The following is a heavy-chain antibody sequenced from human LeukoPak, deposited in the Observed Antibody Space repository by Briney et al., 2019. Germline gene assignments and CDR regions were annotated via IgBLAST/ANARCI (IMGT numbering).Heavy chain of an antibody. D-gene: IGHD2-2*01. CDR1: GYSISSGYY. CDR2: IYHTGST. CDR3: ARQLFTTSRHFDS. Sequence: PSKTLSLTCGVSGYSISSGYYWGWIRQPPGKGLQWIGTIYHTGSTYYKPSLKSRVTISVDTSKNQFSLKLSSVTAADTAVYYCARQLFTTSRHFDSWGQGTLVTVSS. V-gene: IGHV4-38-2*01. J-gene: IGHJ4*02.